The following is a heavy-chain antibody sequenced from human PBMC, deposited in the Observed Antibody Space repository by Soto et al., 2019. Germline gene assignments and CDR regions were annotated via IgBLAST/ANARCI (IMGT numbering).Heavy chain of an antibody. CDR2: ISYDGSNK. V-gene: IGHV3-30-3*01. Sequence: QVQLVESGGGVVQPGGSLRLSCAASGFTFSSYAMHWVRQAPGKGLEWVAVISYDGSNKYYADSVKGRFTISRDNSKNTLYLQMNSRRAEDTAVYYCARTRGYSYGYYDYWGQGTLVTVSS. D-gene: IGHD5-18*01. J-gene: IGHJ4*02. CDR1: GFTFSSYA. CDR3: ARTRGYSYGYYDY.